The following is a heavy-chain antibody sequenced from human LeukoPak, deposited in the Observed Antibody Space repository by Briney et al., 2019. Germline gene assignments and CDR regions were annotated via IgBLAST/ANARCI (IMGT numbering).Heavy chain of an antibody. CDR2: ISDDGSNK. J-gene: IGHJ6*02. D-gene: IGHD5-12*01. CDR1: GFTFSSDG. CDR3: AKDSGYDYYYYYGMDV. Sequence: GRSLRLSCAASGFTFSSDGMRWVREAPGKGLERGAVISDDGSNKYYADSVKGRFTISRDNSKNTLYLQMNSLRAEDTAVYYCAKDSGYDYYYYYGMDVGGQGTTVTVP. V-gene: IGHV3-30*18.